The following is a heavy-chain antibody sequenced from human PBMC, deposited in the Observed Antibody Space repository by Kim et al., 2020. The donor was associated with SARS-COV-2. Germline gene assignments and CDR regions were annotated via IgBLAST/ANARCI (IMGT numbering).Heavy chain of an antibody. CDR2: INHSGST. CDR1: GGSFSGYY. CDR3: ARSRYYYDSSGYCP. Sequence: SETLSLTCAVYGGSFSGYYWSWIRQPPGKGLEWIGEINHSGSTNYNPSLKSRVTISVDTSKNQFSLKLSSVTAADTAVYYCARSRYYYDSSGYCPWGQGT. V-gene: IGHV4-34*01. J-gene: IGHJ4*02. D-gene: IGHD3-22*01.